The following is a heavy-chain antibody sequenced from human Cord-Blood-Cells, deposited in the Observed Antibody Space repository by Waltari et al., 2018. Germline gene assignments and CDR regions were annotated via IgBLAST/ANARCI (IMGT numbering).Heavy chain of an antibody. J-gene: IGHJ5*02. CDR2: IYYSGST. D-gene: IGHD3-3*01. Sequence: QMQLQESGPGLVKPSETLSLTCTGSGGSLSSSSYYWAWIRPPPGKGLEWIGSIYYSGSTYYNPSLKSRVTISVDTSKNQFSLKLSSVTAADTAVYYCARGRIFGVVIEGWFDPWGQGTLVTVSS. CDR1: GGSLSSSSYY. CDR3: ARGRIFGVVIEGWFDP. V-gene: IGHV4-39*01.